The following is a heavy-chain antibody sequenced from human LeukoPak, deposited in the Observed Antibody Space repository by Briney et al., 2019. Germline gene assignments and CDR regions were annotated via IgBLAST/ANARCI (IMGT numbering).Heavy chain of an antibody. D-gene: IGHD1-14*01. CDR2: MNEYSTTI. CDR3: ARGGVNPVDH. CDR1: GFPFNSFW. Sequence: GGSLRLSCAASGFPFNSFWMHWVRQAPGKGLVWVSDMNEYSTTIRYADSVKGRFTISRDDAKSILYLQMNNLRAEDTAMYFCARGGVNPVDHWGQGTLVTVSS. V-gene: IGHV3-74*01. J-gene: IGHJ4*02.